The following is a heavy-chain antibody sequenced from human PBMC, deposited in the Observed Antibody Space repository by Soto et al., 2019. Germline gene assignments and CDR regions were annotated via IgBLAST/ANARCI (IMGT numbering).Heavy chain of an antibody. V-gene: IGHV4-31*03. Sequence: SEALSLACTVSGGSISSGGYYWSWIRQHPGKGLEWIGYIYYSGSTYYNPSLKSRVTISVDTSKNQFSLKLSPVTAADTAVYYCARGLNRVVPAAIYNWFDPWGQGTLVTVSS. CDR2: IYYSGST. CDR1: GGSISSGGYY. J-gene: IGHJ5*02. D-gene: IGHD2-2*01. CDR3: ARGLNRVVPAAIYNWFDP.